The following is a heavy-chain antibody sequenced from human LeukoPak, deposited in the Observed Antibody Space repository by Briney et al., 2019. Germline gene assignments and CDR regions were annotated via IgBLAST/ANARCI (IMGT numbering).Heavy chain of an antibody. CDR2: IYTSGST. CDR1: GGSISSYY. V-gene: IGHV4-4*07. Sequence: SETLSLTCTVSGGSISSYYWSWIRQPAGKGLEWIGRIYTSGSTSYNPSLKSRVTMSVDTSKNQFSLKLSSVTAADTAVYYCARERCSGGSCYQDYWGQGTLVTVSS. D-gene: IGHD2-15*01. CDR3: ARERCSGGSCYQDY. J-gene: IGHJ4*02.